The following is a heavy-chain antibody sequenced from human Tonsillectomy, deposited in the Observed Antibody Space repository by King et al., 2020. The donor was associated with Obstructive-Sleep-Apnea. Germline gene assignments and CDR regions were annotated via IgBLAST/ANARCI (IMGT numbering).Heavy chain of an antibody. V-gene: IGHV5-51*01. J-gene: IGHJ3*02. CDR1: GYVFATHW. CDR3: ARLPVELQLGTYGFDI. Sequence: VQLVESGTEVKKPGQSLKISCRGSGYVFATHWIGWVRQMPGKGLEYMGVIYADDSDTRNSPSFRGQVTISADNSINTAYLQWTSLRASDTATYYCARLPVELQLGTYGFDIWGQGTVVTVSS. D-gene: IGHD1-1*01. CDR2: IYADDSDT.